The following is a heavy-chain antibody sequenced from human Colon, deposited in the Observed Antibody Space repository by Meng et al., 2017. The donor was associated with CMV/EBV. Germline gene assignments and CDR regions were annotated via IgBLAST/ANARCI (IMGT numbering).Heavy chain of an antibody. CDR2: ISSSGGST. V-gene: IGHV3-23*01. CDR3: AKEVVVVPAANFDY. D-gene: IGHD2-2*01. CDR1: GFTFSTYA. J-gene: IGHJ4*02. Sequence: GESLKISCAASGFTFSTYAMSWVRQAPGKGLEWVAYISSSGGSTYYADSVKGRFTISRDNSKNTLYLQMNSLRAEDTAVYYCAKEVVVVPAANFDYWGQGTLVTVSS.